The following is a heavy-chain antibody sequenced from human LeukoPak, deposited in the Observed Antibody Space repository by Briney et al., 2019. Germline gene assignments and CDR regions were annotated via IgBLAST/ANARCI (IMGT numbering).Heavy chain of an antibody. CDR2: ISGSGGST. Sequence: GGSLRLSCVASGFTFSSYWMNWVRQAPGKGLEWVSAISGSGGSTYYADSVKGRCTISRDNAKNSLYLQMNSLRAEDTAVYYCARDEGNTGYYYWGQGTLVTVSS. J-gene: IGHJ4*02. D-gene: IGHD3-9*01. CDR1: GFTFSSYW. V-gene: IGHV3-21*01. CDR3: ARDEGNTGYYY.